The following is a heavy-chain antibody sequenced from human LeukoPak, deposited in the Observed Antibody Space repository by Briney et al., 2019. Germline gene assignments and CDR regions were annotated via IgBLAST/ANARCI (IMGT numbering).Heavy chain of an antibody. V-gene: IGHV3-9*01. CDR2: ITWNSATI. CDR3: AKGRGFFEGACFDY. D-gene: IGHD3-3*01. Sequence: PGGSLRLSCAASGFTFSSYWMSWVRQAPGKGLEWVSGITWNSATIVYADSVKGRFTISRDNAKNSVYLQMNSLRAEDTALYYCAKGRGFFEGACFDYWGRGTLVTVSS. CDR1: GFTFSSYW. J-gene: IGHJ4*02.